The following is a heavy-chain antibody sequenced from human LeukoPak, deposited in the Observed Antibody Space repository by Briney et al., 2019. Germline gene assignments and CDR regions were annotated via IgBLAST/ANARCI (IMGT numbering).Heavy chain of an antibody. CDR3: MRDGPSWGLL. CDR1: GISINPYY. D-gene: IGHD3-16*01. J-gene: IGHJ4*02. CDR2: INYTTGST. Sequence: SETLSLTCTVSGISINPYYWTWIRQPAGKGLEWIGRINYTTGSTNYNPSLSSRVTMSVDTSKNQISLKLTYVTAADTAMYYCMRDGPSWGLLWGLGTLVTVSS. V-gene: IGHV4-4*07.